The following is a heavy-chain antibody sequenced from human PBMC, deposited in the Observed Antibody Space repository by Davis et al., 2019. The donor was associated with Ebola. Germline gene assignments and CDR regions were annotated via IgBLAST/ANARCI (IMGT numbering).Heavy chain of an antibody. CDR3: TRDAAFYYGPYAFQT. V-gene: IGHV3-7*01. J-gene: IGHJ3*02. D-gene: IGHD3-10*01. Sequence: GGSLRLSCAASGFAFNNFWMSWVRQAPGKGLEWVANIKQDGSDKYYVDSVKGRFTISRDNAQRSLFLQMNSLRVDDTAVYFCTRDAAFYYGPYAFQTWGQGTMVNVSS. CDR2: IKQDGSDK. CDR1: GFAFNNFW.